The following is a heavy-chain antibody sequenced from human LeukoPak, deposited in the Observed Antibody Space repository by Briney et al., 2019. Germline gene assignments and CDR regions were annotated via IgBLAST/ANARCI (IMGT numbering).Heavy chain of an antibody. CDR2: INHSGGT. CDR1: AVSFSGYY. J-gene: IGHJ4*02. V-gene: IGHV4-34*01. Sequence: SETLSLTCAVDAVSFSGYYCSWIRQPPRNGLEWDGEINHSGGTNYNPSLKSRVTISVDTSKNQFSLKLSSVTAADTAVYYCARGALYFDYWGQGTLVTVSS. CDR3: ARGALYFDY.